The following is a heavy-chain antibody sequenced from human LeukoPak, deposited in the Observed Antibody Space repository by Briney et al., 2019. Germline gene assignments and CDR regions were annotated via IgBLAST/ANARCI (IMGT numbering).Heavy chain of an antibody. Sequence: EASVKVSCKASGYTFTNYGISWVRQAPGQGLEWMGWISIYNGNTDYAQKLRGRVTMTTDTSTSTAYMELRSLRSDDTAVYYCARITYDFWSGYYMPDDHWGQGTLVTVSS. CDR1: GYTFTNYG. CDR3: ARITYDFWSGYYMPDDH. J-gene: IGHJ5*02. D-gene: IGHD3-3*01. CDR2: ISIYNGNT. V-gene: IGHV1-18*01.